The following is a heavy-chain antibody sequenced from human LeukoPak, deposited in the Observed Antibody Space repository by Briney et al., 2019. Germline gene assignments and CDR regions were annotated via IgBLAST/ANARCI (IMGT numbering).Heavy chain of an antibody. CDR2: ISYDGSNK. CDR1: GFTFSSYG. Sequence: TGGSLRLSCAASGFTFSSYGMHWVRQAPGKGLEWVAVISYDGSNKYYADSVKGRFTISRDNSKNTLYLQMNSLRAEDTAVYYCAKDRRQYYDSSGYYGWGQGTLVTVSS. D-gene: IGHD3-22*01. CDR3: AKDRRQYYDSSGYYG. J-gene: IGHJ4*02. V-gene: IGHV3-30*18.